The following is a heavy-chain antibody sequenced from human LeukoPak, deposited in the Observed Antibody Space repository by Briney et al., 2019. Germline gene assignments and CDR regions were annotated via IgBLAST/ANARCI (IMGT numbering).Heavy chain of an antibody. D-gene: IGHD2-2*01. CDR3: ARSLSSPVTNY. V-gene: IGHV3-7*01. J-gene: IGHJ4*02. CDR2: MNLDGSET. Sequence: GGSLRLSCAASGFPFSDHWMNWVRQAPGKGLEWVANMNLDGSETYYVDSVKGRFTIFRNNAKNTLYLQLDSLRAEDTAVYYCARSLSSPVTNYWGQGTLVTVSS. CDR1: GFPFSDHW.